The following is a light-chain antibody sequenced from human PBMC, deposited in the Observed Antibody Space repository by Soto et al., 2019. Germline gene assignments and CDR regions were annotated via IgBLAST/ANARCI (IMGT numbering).Light chain of an antibody. Sequence: DIHMTQSPSSLSASVGDTLTLTCRANQSITNFLNWYQKKPGEVPKLLIYAASRLESGVPSRFSGSGSGTEFALTIQSLQPEDFATYYCQQSYTTPRLSFCGGTRVDLK. V-gene: IGKV1-39*01. CDR2: AAS. J-gene: IGKJ4*01. CDR3: QQSYTTPRLS. CDR1: QSITNF.